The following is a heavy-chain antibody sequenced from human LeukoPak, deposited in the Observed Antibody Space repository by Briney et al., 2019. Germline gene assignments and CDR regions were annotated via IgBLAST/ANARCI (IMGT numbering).Heavy chain of an antibody. D-gene: IGHD5-18*01. CDR1: GGSISSYY. CDR3: ARTEYGYSYGPYYFDY. V-gene: IGHV4-59*08. CDR2: IYYSGST. Sequence: SETLSLTCTVSGGSISSYYWSWIRQPPGKGLEWIGYIYYSGSTNYNPSLKSRVTISVDTSKNQFSLKLSSVTAADTAVYYCARTEYGYSYGPYYFDYWSQGTLVTVSS. J-gene: IGHJ4*02.